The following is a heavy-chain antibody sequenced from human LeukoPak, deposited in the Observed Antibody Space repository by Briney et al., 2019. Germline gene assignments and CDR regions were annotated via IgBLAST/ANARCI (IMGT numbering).Heavy chain of an antibody. J-gene: IGHJ6*03. V-gene: IGHV3-30*04. Sequence: GGSLRLSCAASGFTFSSYVMHWVRQAPGKGLEWVAIISYDGSNEYYADSVKGRFTISRDNAKNSLYLQMNSLRAEDTALYYCAKDISSGDSGSSNYYYYYYMDVWGKGTTVTVSS. D-gene: IGHD1-26*01. CDR1: GFTFSSYV. CDR2: ISYDGSNE. CDR3: AKDISSGDSGSSNYYYYYYMDV.